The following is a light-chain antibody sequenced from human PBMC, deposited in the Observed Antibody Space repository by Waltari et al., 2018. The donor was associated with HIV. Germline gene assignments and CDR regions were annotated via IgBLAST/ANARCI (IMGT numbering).Light chain of an antibody. Sequence: DIEVTQSPDSLAVSLGERATINCKSSQNLLHSNGNNYLEWYVQRPGQSPQRLIYLGTGRASGVPDRLSGRGSGTDFTLRFSRVAAEDVGVYYCMQSLQSPWTFGQGTQVEI. CDR1: QNLLHSNGNNY. CDR2: LGT. CDR3: MQSLQSPWT. J-gene: IGKJ1*01. V-gene: IGKV2-28*01.